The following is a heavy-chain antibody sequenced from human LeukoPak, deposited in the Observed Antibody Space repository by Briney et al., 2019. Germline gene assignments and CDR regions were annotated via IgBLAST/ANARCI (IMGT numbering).Heavy chain of an antibody. V-gene: IGHV4-59*01. J-gene: IGHJ4*02. D-gene: IGHD3-10*01. CDR2: IYNSGST. Sequence: PSETLSLTCTVSGDSISIYYWSWIRQPPGKGLEWIGYIYNSGSTNYNPSLKSRVTISVDTSKNQFSLKLTSVTAADTAVYYCVRDRELNYWGQGTLVTVSS. CDR1: GDSISIYY. CDR3: VRDRELNY.